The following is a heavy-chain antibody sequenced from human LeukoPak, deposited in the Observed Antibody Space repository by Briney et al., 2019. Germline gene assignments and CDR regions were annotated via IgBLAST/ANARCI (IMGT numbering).Heavy chain of an antibody. V-gene: IGHV3-66*02. CDR1: GFTVSSSY. CDR2: IYSGGNT. CDR3: ARDLDSSGYYYFDY. J-gene: IGHJ4*02. D-gene: IGHD3-22*01. Sequence: GGSLRLSCAASGFTVSSSYMSWVRQAPGKGLEWVSVIYSGGNTYYADSVRGRFTISRDNSKNTLYLQMNSLRAEDTAVDYCARDLDSSGYYYFDYWGQGTLVTVSS.